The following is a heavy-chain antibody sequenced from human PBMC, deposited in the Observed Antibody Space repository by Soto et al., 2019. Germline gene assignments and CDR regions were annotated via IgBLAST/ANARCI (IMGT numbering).Heavy chain of an antibody. D-gene: IGHD3-3*01. J-gene: IGHJ5*02. CDR3: AREDVYYDFWSGYYGSRSNNWFDP. CDR1: GFTVSSNY. V-gene: IGHV3-53*04. CDR2: IYSGGST. Sequence: GGSLRLSCAASGFTVSSNYMSWVRQAPGKGLEWVSVIYSGGSTYYADSVKGRFTISRHNSKDTVYLQMNSLRAEDTAVYYCAREDVYYDFWSGYYGSRSNNWFDPWGQGTLVTVSS.